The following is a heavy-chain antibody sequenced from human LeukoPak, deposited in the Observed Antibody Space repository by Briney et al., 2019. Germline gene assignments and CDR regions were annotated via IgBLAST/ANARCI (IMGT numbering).Heavy chain of an antibody. J-gene: IGHJ5*02. V-gene: IGHV3-11*01. Sequence: GGPLRLSCAPSGFTFSHYYISWTRQAPGKGLEWVSYISSSGSTIYYAHSVKGRFTISGDNAKNSLYLQMNSLRAEDTAVYYCARVIYSSSWYPGNWFDPWGQGTLVTVSS. CDR3: ARVIYSSSWYPGNWFDP. CDR1: GFTFSHYY. D-gene: IGHD6-13*01. CDR2: ISSSGSTI.